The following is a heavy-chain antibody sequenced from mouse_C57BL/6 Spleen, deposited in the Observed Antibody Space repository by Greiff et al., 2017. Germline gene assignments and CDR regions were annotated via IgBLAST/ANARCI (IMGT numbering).Heavy chain of an antibody. CDR2: FYPGSGSI. D-gene: IGHD4-1*01. Sequence: VQLQQPGAELVKPGASVKLSCKASGYTFSEYTIHWVKQRSGQGLVWIGGFYPGSGSIKYNEKFKDKATLNADKSSSTVYMEFSRLTSEDSAVYFCARHEYGEDWEGFAHGGQGTLVTVSA. CDR1: GYTFSEYT. CDR3: ARHEYGEDWEGFAH. J-gene: IGHJ3*01. V-gene: IGHV1-62-2*01.